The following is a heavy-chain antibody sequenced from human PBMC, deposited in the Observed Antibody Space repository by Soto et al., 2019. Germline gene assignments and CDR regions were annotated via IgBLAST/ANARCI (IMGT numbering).Heavy chain of an antibody. CDR1: GFTFSSYA. CDR2: ISYDGSNK. J-gene: IGHJ4*02. D-gene: IGHD6-13*01. CDR3: ARALIAAAGEY. Sequence: QVQLVDSGGGVVQPGRSLRLSCAASGFTFSSYAMHWARQAPGKGLEWVAVISYDGSNKYYADSVKGRFTISRDNSKNTLDLQMNSLSAEDTAVYYCARALIAAAGEYWGKGTLVTVSS. V-gene: IGHV3-30-3*01.